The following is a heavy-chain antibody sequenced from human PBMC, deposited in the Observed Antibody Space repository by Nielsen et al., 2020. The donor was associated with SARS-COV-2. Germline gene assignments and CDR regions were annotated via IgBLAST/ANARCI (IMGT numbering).Heavy chain of an antibody. V-gene: IGHV3-30*18. J-gene: IGHJ4*02. Sequence: GGSLRLSCAASGFTFSSYGMHWVRQAPGKGLEWVAVISYDGSNKYYADSVKGRFTISRDNSKNTLYLQMNSLRAEDTAVYYCAKDARIYYDLYYFDYWGQGTLVTVSS. CDR1: GFTFSSYG. CDR2: ISYDGSNK. D-gene: IGHD3-22*01. CDR3: AKDARIYYDLYYFDY.